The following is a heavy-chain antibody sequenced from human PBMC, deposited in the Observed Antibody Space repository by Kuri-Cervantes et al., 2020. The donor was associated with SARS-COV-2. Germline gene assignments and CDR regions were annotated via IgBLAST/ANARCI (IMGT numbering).Heavy chain of an antibody. CDR3: ARALYYYDSRGPIDY. J-gene: IGHJ4*02. CDR2: ISYDGSNK. D-gene: IGHD3-22*01. V-gene: IGHV3-30*03. CDR1: GFTFSSYG. Sequence: GGSLRLSCAASGFTFSSYGMHWVRQAPGKGLEWVAVISYDGSNKYYADSVKGRFTISRDNSKNTLYLQMNSLRAEDTAVYYCARALYYYDSRGPIDYWGQGTLVTVSS.